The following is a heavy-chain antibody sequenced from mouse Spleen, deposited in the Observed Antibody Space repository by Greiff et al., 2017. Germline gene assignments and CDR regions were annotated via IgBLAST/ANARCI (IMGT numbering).Heavy chain of an antibody. CDR3: ARDYGYGYWYFDV. D-gene: IGHD1-2*01. J-gene: IGHJ1*01. CDR2: IYPYNGGT. V-gene: IGHV1S29*02. CDR1: GYTFTDYN. Sequence: EVQGVESGPELVKPGASVKISCKASGYTFTDYNMHWVKQSHGKSLEWIGYIYPYNGGTGYNQKFKSKATLTVDNSSSTAYMELRSLTSEDSAVYYCARDYGYGYWYFDVWGAGTTVTVSS.